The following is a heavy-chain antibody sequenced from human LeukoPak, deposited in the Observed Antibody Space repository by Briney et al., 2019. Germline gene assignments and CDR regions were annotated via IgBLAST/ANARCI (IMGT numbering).Heavy chain of an antibody. J-gene: IGHJ4*02. V-gene: IGHV4-38-2*02. CDR1: GYSISSGYY. CDR2: IYHSGST. Sequence: PSETLSLTCTVSGYSISSGYYWGWIRQPPGKGLEWIGSIYHSGSTNYNPSLKSRVTISVDTSKNQFSLKLSSVTAADTAVYYCARAKRQYCTNGVCSYFDYWGQGTLVTVSS. D-gene: IGHD2-8*01. CDR3: ARAKRQYCTNGVCSYFDY.